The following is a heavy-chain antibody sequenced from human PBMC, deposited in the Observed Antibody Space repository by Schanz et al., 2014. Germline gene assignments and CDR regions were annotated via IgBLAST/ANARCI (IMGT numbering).Heavy chain of an antibody. V-gene: IGHV3-11*04. D-gene: IGHD4-17*01. CDR3: ARVRAYDYGAEAHGMDV. CDR1: GFTFSDSF. CDR2: ISSSGNII. Sequence: QVLLVESGGGLVKPGGSLRLSCSASGFTFSDSFMSWIRQTPGKGLEWLSYISSSGNIIHYADSVKGRFTISRDNAKNSLYLQMNSLRAEDTAVYYCARVRAYDYGAEAHGMDVWGHGTTVTFSS. J-gene: IGHJ6*02.